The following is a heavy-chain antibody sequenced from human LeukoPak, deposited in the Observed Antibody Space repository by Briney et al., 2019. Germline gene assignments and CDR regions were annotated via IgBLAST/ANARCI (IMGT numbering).Heavy chain of an antibody. V-gene: IGHV3-73*01. CDR1: GFIFGGSA. Sequence: QPGGSLKLSCAASGFIFGGSAIHWVRQASEKGLEWVGRIRSKAHRYATAYAASVKGRFTIFRDDSKNVAHLQMNSLKTEDTAVYYCSRTYETVDFDYWGQGPLVTVSS. D-gene: IGHD4-23*01. J-gene: IGHJ4*02. CDR3: SRTYETVDFDY. CDR2: IRSKAHRYAT.